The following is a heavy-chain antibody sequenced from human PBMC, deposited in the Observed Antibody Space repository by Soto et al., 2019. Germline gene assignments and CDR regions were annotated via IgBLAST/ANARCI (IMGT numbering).Heavy chain of an antibody. CDR1: GFTFSSYA. CDR2: ISGSGGST. CDR3: AKNLMLYAIPLEAFDI. Sequence: PGGSLRLSCAASGFTFSSYAMSWVRQAPGKGLEWVSAISGSGGSTYYADSVKGRFTISRDNSKNTLYLQMNSLRAEDTAVYYCAKNLMLYAIPLEAFDIWGQGTMVTVS. D-gene: IGHD2-8*01. J-gene: IGHJ3*02. V-gene: IGHV3-23*01.